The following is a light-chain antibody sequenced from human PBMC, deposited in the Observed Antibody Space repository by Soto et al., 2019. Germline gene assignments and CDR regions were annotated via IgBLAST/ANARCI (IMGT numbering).Light chain of an antibody. Sequence: VVTQSPPTLSLSPGERATLSCRTSQSVSSYLAWYQQKPGQAPRLLIYDASNRATGIPARFTGSGSRTDFNLTISALEPEDFAVYYCQQRQYWPPITFGQGTRLEIK. J-gene: IGKJ5*01. V-gene: IGKV3-11*01. CDR2: DAS. CDR1: QSVSSY. CDR3: QQRQYWPPIT.